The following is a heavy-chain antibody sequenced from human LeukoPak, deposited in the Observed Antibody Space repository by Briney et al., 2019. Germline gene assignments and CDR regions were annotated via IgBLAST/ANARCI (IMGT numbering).Heavy chain of an antibody. D-gene: IGHD1-26*01. CDR2: ISGSGGST. CDR3: ARSPSGSYPDYFDY. J-gene: IGHJ4*02. Sequence: GGSLRLSCAASGFTFSSYAMSWVRQAPGKGLEWVSAISGSGGSTYYADSVKGRFTISRDNAKNSLYLQMNSLRAEDTAVYYCARSPSGSYPDYFDYWGQGTLVTVSS. V-gene: IGHV3-23*01. CDR1: GFTFSSYA.